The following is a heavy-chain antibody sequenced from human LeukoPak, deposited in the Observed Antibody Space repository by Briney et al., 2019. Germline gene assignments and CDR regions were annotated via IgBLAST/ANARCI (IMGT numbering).Heavy chain of an antibody. D-gene: IGHD3-9*01. CDR3: ASAYYDILTGFMNAFDI. V-gene: IGHV1-18*01. Sequence: ASVKVSCQASGYTFTSYGISWVRQAPGQGLEWMGWISAYNGNTNYAQKLQGRVTMTTDTSTSTAYMELSSLRSEDTAVYYCASAYYDILTGFMNAFDIWGQGTMVTVSS. CDR1: GYTFTSYG. CDR2: ISAYNGNT. J-gene: IGHJ3*02.